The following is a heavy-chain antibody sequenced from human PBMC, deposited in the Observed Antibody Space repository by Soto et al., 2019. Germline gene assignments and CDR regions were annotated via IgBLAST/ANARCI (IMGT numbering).Heavy chain of an antibody. CDR2: IWYDGSNK. Sequence: GGSLRLSCAASGFTFSSYGMHWVRQAPGKGLEWVAVIWYDGSNKYYADSVKGRFTISRDNSKNTLYLQMNSLRAEDTAVYYCARAPFDIVVVPAAIHYYYYMDVWGKGTTVTVSS. D-gene: IGHD2-2*01. CDR3: ARAPFDIVVVPAAIHYYYYMDV. V-gene: IGHV3-33*01. CDR1: GFTFSSYG. J-gene: IGHJ6*03.